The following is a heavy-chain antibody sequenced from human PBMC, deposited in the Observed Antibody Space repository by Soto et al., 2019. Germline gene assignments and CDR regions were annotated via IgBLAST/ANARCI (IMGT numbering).Heavy chain of an antibody. CDR3: ARDRITTRGDAFDL. CDR1: GGTFSTYI. J-gene: IGHJ3*01. V-gene: IGHV1-69*08. D-gene: IGHD3-3*01. CDR2: IIHIPDIT. Sequence: QVQLVQSGAEVKKPGSSVKVSCKAPGGTFSTYIISWVRQAPGQGLEWMGRIIHIPDITNYAQKFQGRVTITAAKSTSAAYMELSSLRSEDTAVYYCARDRITTRGDAFDLWGQGTMVTVSS.